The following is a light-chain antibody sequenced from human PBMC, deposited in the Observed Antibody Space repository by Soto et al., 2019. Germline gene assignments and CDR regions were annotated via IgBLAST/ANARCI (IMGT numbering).Light chain of an antibody. CDR1: QSIGDS. V-gene: IGKV3-20*01. CDR3: QQYGSSPELT. J-gene: IGKJ4*01. CDR2: DAS. Sequence: EIVLTQSPGTVSLSPGESAALSCRTSQSIGDSVAWYQQKPGQAPRLLIYDASTRASGIPDRFSGSGSGTDFTLIISRLEPEDFAVYYCQQYGSSPELTFGGGTQVELE.